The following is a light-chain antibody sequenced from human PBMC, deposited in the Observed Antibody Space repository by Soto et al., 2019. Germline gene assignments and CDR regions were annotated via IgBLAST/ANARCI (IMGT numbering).Light chain of an antibody. CDR2: DVS. CDR3: CSQSDSATIVV. V-gene: IGLV2-14*03. J-gene: IGLJ2*01. Sequence: QSALTQPASVSGSPGQSITISCTGTSSDIGVCNYVSWYQQYPGKAPKFMIYDVSNRPSGVSDRFSGSKSGNTASLTISGLQAEDEAHYYCCSQSDSATIVVCGGGTKLTVL. CDR1: SSDIGVCNY.